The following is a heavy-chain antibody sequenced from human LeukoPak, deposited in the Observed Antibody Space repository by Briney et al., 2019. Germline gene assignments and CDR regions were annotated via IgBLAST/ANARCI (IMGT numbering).Heavy chain of an antibody. CDR1: GGSISSGGYY. Sequence: SQTLSLTCTVSGGSISSGGYYWSWIRQPPGKGLEWIGYIYHSGSTYYNPSLKSRVTISVDRSKNQFSLKLSSVTAADTAVYYCAKAQHYDFWSGSGDAFDIWGQGTMVTVSS. J-gene: IGHJ3*02. CDR2: IYHSGST. V-gene: IGHV4-30-2*01. CDR3: AKAQHYDFWSGSGDAFDI. D-gene: IGHD3-3*01.